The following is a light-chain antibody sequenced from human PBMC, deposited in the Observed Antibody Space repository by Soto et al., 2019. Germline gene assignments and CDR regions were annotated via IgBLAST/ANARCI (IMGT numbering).Light chain of an antibody. V-gene: IGLV2-8*01. CDR1: SSDVGGYNY. CDR2: EVN. CDR3: KSYTGINNWV. J-gene: IGLJ3*02. Sequence: QSALTQPPSASGSPGQSVTISCTGTSSDVGGYNYVSWYQQHPGKAPKVMIYEVNKRPSGVPDRFSGSKSGNPASLTVSGLQAEDDDDYYCKSYTGINNWVFGGGTKVTVL.